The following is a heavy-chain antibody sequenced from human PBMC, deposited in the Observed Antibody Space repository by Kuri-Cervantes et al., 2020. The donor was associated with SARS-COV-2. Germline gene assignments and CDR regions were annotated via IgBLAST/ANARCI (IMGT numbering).Heavy chain of an antibody. J-gene: IGHJ6*03. D-gene: IGHD2-2*02. CDR3: ANLPAAINNYYYYYMDV. CDR1: GFTFSSYA. CDR2: ISGSGGST. V-gene: IGHV3-23*01. Sequence: GESLKISCAASGFTFSSYAMSWVRQAPGKGLEWASAISGSGGSTYYADSVKGRFTISRDNSKNTLYLQMNSLRAEDTAVYYCANLPAAINNYYYYYMDVWGKGTTVTVSS.